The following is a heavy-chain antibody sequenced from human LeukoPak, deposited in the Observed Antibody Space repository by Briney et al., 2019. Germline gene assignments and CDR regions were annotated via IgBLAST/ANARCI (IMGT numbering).Heavy chain of an antibody. CDR3: ARVDRYHFYLDV. Sequence: SVKVSCEASGGTFRTYSVTWVRQAPGQGLEWMGGIIPIFGTPNYAQKFQGRVKVTTDDATGTAYMELSSLMSEDTAIYYCARVDRYHFYLDVWGKGTPVTVSS. CDR1: GGTFRTYS. V-gene: IGHV1-69*05. CDR2: IIPIFGTP. J-gene: IGHJ6*03.